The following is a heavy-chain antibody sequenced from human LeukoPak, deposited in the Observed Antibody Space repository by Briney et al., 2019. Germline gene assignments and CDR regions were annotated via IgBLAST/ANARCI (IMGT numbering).Heavy chain of an antibody. CDR1: GFTFSKYW. V-gene: IGHV3-74*01. CDR2: INTDGTVT. CDR3: ATKQWLAPPPDS. D-gene: IGHD6-19*01. Sequence: GGSLRLSCAASGFTFSKYWMPWVRQAPGKGLESVSRINTDGTVTTYADSVKGRFTVSRDNPDNTMFLQMNSVRDEDTAVYYCATKQWLAPPPDSWGQGTPVTVSS. J-gene: IGHJ4*02.